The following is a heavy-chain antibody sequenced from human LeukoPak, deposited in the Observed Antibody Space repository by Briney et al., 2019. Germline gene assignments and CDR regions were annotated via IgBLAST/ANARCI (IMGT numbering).Heavy chain of an antibody. CDR1: GFTFSSYS. V-gene: IGHV3-21*01. CDR2: ISSSSSYI. D-gene: IGHD3-3*01. CDR3: ARIVTILSGGWFDP. Sequence: PGGSLRLSCAASGFTFSSYSMNWVRQAPGKGLEWVSSISSSSSYIYYADSVKGRFTISRDNAKNSLYLPMNSLRAEDTAVYYCARIVTILSGGWFDPWGQGTLVTVSS. J-gene: IGHJ5*02.